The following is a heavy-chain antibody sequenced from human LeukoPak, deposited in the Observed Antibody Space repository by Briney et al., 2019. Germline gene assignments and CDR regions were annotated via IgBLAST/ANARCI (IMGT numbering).Heavy chain of an antibody. CDR3: ARSGYCLDY. J-gene: IGHJ4*02. V-gene: IGHV3-48*03. CDR1: GFTFSNYE. CDR2: ISSSGDTI. Sequence: GGSLRLSCVASGFTFSNYEMNWVRQAPGKGLEWVSYISSSGDTIYYADSVKGRFTISRDNAKNSLYLQMNSLRAEDTAVYYCARSGYCLDYWGQGTLVTVSS. D-gene: IGHD5-12*01.